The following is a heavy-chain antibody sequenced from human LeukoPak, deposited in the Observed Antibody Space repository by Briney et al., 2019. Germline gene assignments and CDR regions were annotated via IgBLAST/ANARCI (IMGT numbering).Heavy chain of an antibody. Sequence: SETLSLTCTVSGGSVSNYYWSWIRQPPGKGLEWIGDIYYSGSTNYNTSLKSRLTISVDTSKNPFSLKLSSVTAADTAVYYCARTSIFGVVRFDPWGQGTLVTVSS. J-gene: IGHJ5*02. CDR1: GGSVSNYY. V-gene: IGHV4-59*08. CDR3: ARTSIFGVVRFDP. D-gene: IGHD3-3*02. CDR2: IYYSGST.